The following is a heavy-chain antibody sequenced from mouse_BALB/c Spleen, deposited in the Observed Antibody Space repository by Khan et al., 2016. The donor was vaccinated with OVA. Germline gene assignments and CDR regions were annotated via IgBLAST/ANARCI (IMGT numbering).Heavy chain of an antibody. CDR2: IYPYNDDT. CDR3: AKDYRDDVYFDY. J-gene: IGHJ2*01. V-gene: IGHV1S136*01. D-gene: IGHD2-14*01. Sequence: VQLKQSGPELVKPGASVKMSCKASGYTFTSYVMHWLRQKPGQGLEWIGYIYPYNDDTKYTEKFKGKATLASDKSSSTAYMELSSLTSEDSAVYYGAKDYRDDVYFDYWGQGTTLTVSS. CDR1: GYTFTSYV.